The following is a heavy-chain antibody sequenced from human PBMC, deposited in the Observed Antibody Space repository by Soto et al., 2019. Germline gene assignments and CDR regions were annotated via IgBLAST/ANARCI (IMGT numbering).Heavy chain of an antibody. CDR1: GGTFSSYT. D-gene: IGHD3-16*01. J-gene: IGHJ3*02. Sequence: QVQLVQSGAEVKKPGSSVKVSCKASGGTFSSYTISWVRQAPGQGLEWMGRIIPILGIANYAQKFQGRVTITADKATSTAYMELSSLRSEDTAVYYCARAGGLNAFDIWGQGTMVTVSS. V-gene: IGHV1-69*02. CDR2: IIPILGIA. CDR3: ARAGGLNAFDI.